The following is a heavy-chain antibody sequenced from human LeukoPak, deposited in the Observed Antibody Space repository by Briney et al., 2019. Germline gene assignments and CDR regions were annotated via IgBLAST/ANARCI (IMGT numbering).Heavy chain of an antibody. D-gene: IGHD5-18*01. CDR3: ARRGYSYGYVDY. V-gene: IGHV5-51*01. CDR2: IYPGDSDT. CDR1: GYSFTSYW. J-gene: IGHJ4*02. Sequence: GESLKISGKGSGYSFTSYWIGWVRQIPGKGLEWMGIIYPGDSDTRSSPSFQGQVTISADKSISPAYLQWSSLKASDTAMYYCARRGYSYGYVDYWGQGTLVTVSS.